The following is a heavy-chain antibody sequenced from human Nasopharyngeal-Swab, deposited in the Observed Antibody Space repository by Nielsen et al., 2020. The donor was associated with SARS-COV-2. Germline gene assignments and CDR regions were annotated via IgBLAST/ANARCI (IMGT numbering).Heavy chain of an antibody. D-gene: IGHD4-23*01. V-gene: IGHV3-7*01. J-gene: IGHJ4*02. CDR2: IKQDGSEK. CDR1: GFPFNSYY. Sequence: ESLKISCVASGFPFNSYYMSWVRQAPGKGLEWVATIKQDGSEKYYVDSVKGRFTISRDNAKNSLYLQMNSLRAEDTAVFYCARGIRLRWQNVHYFDFWGQGTLVTVSS. CDR3: ARGIRLRWQNVHYFDF.